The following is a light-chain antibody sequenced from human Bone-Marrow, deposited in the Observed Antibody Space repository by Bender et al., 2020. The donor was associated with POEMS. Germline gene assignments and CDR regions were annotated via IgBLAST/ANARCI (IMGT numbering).Light chain of an antibody. CDR3: QVYDGGIAI. Sequence: SYVLTQPPSVSVAPGKTARITCGGDNIGSKDVHWYQQKPGQAPVLVVYDDSDRPSGIPERFSGSNYGNTATLTISRVEAGDEADYFCQVYDGGIAIFGGGTKVTVL. J-gene: IGLJ2*01. CDR1: NIGSKD. V-gene: IGLV3-21*03. CDR2: DDS.